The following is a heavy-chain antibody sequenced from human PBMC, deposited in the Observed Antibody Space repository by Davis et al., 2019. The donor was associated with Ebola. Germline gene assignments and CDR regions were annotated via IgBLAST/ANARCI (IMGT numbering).Heavy chain of an antibody. V-gene: IGHV4-59*02. CDR3: ARDYHYYYGMDV. Sequence: SETLSLTCTVSGGSVSSHYWNWIRQSPETGLEWIGNIYYTGHANYNPSLKSRVTMSVDTSKNQFSLKLSSVTAADTAVYYCARDYHYYYGMDVWGQGTTVTVSS. J-gene: IGHJ6*02. CDR2: IYYTGHA. CDR1: GGSVSSHY.